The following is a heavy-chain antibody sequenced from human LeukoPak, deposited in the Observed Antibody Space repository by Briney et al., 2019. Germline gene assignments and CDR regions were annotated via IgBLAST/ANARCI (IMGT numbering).Heavy chain of an antibody. CDR1: GFIFSSYG. Sequence: GGSLRLSCAASGFIFSSYGMSWVRQAPGKGLEWVSAISGSGGSTYYADSVKGRFTISRDNSKNTLYLQMNSLRAEDTAVYYCARAAAGTLQSDYWGQGTLVTVSS. D-gene: IGHD6-13*01. CDR2: ISGSGGST. V-gene: IGHV3-23*01. J-gene: IGHJ4*02. CDR3: ARAAAGTLQSDY.